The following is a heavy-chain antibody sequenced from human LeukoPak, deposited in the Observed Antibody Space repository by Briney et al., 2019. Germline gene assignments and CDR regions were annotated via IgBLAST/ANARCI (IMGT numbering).Heavy chain of an antibody. CDR1: GGSISSSSYY. J-gene: IGHJ5*02. Sequence: PSETLSLTCSVSGGSISSSSYYWGWIRQPPGKGLEWIGSIYHSGSTYYNPSLKSRVTISVDTSKNQFSLKLSSVTAADTAVYYCARHMDYYYDSSGYYHWGQGTLVTVSS. CDR2: IYHSGST. V-gene: IGHV4-39*01. D-gene: IGHD3-22*01. CDR3: ARHMDYYYDSSGYYH.